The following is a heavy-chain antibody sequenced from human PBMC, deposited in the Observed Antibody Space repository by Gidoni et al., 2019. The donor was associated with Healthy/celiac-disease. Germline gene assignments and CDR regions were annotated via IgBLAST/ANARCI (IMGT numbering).Heavy chain of an antibody. CDR1: GSTFSSYD. Sequence: EVQLLESGGGLVQPGGSLSRSCQASGSTFSSYDMSWVRQAPGKGLEWVSAISGSGGSTYYADSVKGRFTISRDNSKNTLYLQMNSLRAEDTAVYYCAKNPTVVSGYDYWGQGTLVTVSS. CDR3: AKNPTVVSGYDY. J-gene: IGHJ4*02. D-gene: IGHD2-15*01. V-gene: IGHV3-23*01. CDR2: ISGSGGST.